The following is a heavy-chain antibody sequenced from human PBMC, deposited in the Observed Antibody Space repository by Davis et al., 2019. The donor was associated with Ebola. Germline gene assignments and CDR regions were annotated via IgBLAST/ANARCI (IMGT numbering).Heavy chain of an antibody. CDR1: GFTFGDYA. D-gene: IGHD3-22*01. J-gene: IGHJ4*02. V-gene: IGHV3-49*04. Sequence: PGGSLRLSCTAPGFTFGDYAMSWVRQAPGKGLEWVGFIRSKAYGGTTEYAASVKGRFTISRDDSKSIAYLQMNSLKTEDTAVYYCTRVGNYYDSSGYFLLEYYFDYWGQGTLVTVSS. CDR2: IRSKAYGGTT. CDR3: TRVGNYYDSSGYFLLEYYFDY.